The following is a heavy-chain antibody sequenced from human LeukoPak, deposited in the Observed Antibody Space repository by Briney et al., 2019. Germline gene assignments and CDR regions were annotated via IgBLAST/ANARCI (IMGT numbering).Heavy chain of an antibody. CDR2: INPSGGST. CDR1: GYTFTSYY. V-gene: IGHV1-46*01. CDR3: ARRGYCTNGVCPYYYYMDV. D-gene: IGHD2-8*01. J-gene: IGHJ6*03. Sequence: ASVKVSCKASGYTFTSYYMHWVRQAPGQGLEWMGIINPSGGSTSYAQKFQGRVTMTRDMSTSTVYMELSSLRSEDTAVYYCARRGYCTNGVCPYYYYMDVWGKGTTVTVSS.